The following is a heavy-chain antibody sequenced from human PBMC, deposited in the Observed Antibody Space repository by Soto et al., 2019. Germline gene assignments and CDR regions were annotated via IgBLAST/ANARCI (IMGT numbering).Heavy chain of an antibody. J-gene: IGHJ4*02. CDR3: ARGYYSGYDLAYFDY. D-gene: IGHD5-12*01. Sequence: EVQLLESGGGLVQPGGSLRLSCAASGFSFDDYAMTWVRQAAGKGLEWVSAISGSGDNTYYADSVKGRFTISRDNSNNTLYQQLNSLRAEDTALYYCARGYYSGYDLAYFDYWGQGTLVTVSS. CDR2: ISGSGDNT. CDR1: GFSFDDYA. V-gene: IGHV3-23*01.